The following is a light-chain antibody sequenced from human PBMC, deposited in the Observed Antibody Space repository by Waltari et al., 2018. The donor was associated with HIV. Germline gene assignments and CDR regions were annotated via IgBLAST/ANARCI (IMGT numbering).Light chain of an antibody. Sequence: EIVMTQSPATLSVSPGERVTLSCRPSQSITTKLAWYQQTPGQAPRLLSYGASTSAPGIPDRFSGSGSGTEFTLTISSLQSEDFAIYYCQQYNNWPPWTFGQGTKVEI. J-gene: IGKJ1*01. V-gene: IGKV3-15*01. CDR1: QSITTK. CDR2: GAS. CDR3: QQYNNWPPWT.